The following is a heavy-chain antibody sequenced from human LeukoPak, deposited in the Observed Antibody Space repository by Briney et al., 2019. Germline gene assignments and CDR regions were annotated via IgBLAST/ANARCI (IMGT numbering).Heavy chain of an antibody. Sequence: GGSLRLSCAASGFTVSSNYMSWVRQAPGKGLEWVSVIYSGGSTYYADSVKGRFTISRDNSKNTLYLQMNSLRAEDTAVYYSARARIAAAVPFFDYWGQGTLVTVSS. J-gene: IGHJ4*02. D-gene: IGHD6-13*01. CDR3: ARARIAAAVPFFDY. CDR1: GFTVSSNY. V-gene: IGHV3-53*01. CDR2: IYSGGST.